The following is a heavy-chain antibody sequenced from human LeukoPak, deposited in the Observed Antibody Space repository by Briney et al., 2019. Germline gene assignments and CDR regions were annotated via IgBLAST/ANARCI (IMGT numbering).Heavy chain of an antibody. Sequence: GGSLRLSCAASGFTFSTYAMTWVRQAPGKGLEWVTLISRGGDVTYYADSVKGRFTISRDSSKNTLYLQMHSLRAEDTAVYYCAARPGEVAVPYDYWGQGTLVTVSS. CDR3: AARPGEVAVPYDY. V-gene: IGHV3-23*01. J-gene: IGHJ4*02. CDR2: ISRGGDVT. CDR1: GFTFSTYA. D-gene: IGHD2-15*01.